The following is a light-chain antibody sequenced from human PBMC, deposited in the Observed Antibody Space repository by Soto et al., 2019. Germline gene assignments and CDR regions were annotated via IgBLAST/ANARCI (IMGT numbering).Light chain of an antibody. Sequence: DIVMTKSSDSLGMSLGERSTINCKTSGNMLHKSKNKNYLAWYQQQPGQTPKMLSDCASTRETGGPDRVSGSGAGTDFTFTINGLQDEHVAVYVCQQYHTTPFTFCPGTKVDIK. CDR2: CAS. CDR3: QQYHTTPFT. CDR1: GNMLHKSKNKNY. V-gene: IGKV4-1*01. J-gene: IGKJ3*01.